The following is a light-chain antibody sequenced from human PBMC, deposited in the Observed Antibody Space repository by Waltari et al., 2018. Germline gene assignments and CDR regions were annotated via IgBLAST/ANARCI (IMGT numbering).Light chain of an antibody. CDR2: DVS. V-gene: IGLV2-14*03. J-gene: IGLJ3*02. Sequence: QSALTQPASVSGSPGQSITISCTGTSNDVGGYTYVSWYQQHPGKAPKLMIYDVSNRPAGVSNRFSGSESGNTASLTISCLQAEDEADYYCSSYTSSLTLVFGGGTKLTVL. CDR3: SSYTSSLTLV. CDR1: SNDVGGYTY.